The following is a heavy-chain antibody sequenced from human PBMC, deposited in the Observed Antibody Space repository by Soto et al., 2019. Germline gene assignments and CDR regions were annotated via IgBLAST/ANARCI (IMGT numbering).Heavy chain of an antibody. CDR3: AKGGQLLTEGGGY. Sequence: GGSLRLSCAASGFPFDDYSMNWVRQVPGKGLEWVSLISWDGADTYYADSVKGRFTVSRDNSKNSLYLQMNSLRAEDTALYYCAKGGQLLTEGGGYWGQGTLVTVSS. CDR2: ISWDGADT. CDR1: GFPFDDYS. D-gene: IGHD2-2*01. J-gene: IGHJ4*02. V-gene: IGHV3-43*01.